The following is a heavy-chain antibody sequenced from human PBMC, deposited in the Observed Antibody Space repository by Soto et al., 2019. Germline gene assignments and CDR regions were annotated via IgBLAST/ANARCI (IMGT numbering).Heavy chain of an antibody. CDR1: GGTFSSYT. Sequence: QVQLVQSGAEVKKPGSSVKVSCKASGGTFSSYTISWVRQAPGQGLEWMGRIIPILGIANYAQKFQGRATIPADKTTGTAYMELSSLRSEDTAVYYCARSMVVGKYSFAYWGQGTLVTVSS. CDR3: ARSMVVGKYSFAY. V-gene: IGHV1-69*02. J-gene: IGHJ4*02. CDR2: IIPILGIA. D-gene: IGHD3-22*01.